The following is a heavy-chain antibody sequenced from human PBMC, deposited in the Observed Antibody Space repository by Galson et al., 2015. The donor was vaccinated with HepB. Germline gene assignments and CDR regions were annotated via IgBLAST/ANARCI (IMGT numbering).Heavy chain of an antibody. V-gene: IGHV3-21*01. Sequence: SLRLSCAASGFTFSSYSMNWVRQAPGKGLEWVSSISSSSSYIYYADSVKGRFTISRDNAKNSLYLQMNSLRAEDTAVYYCAKGPHTTVTSFDYWGQGTLVTVSS. CDR3: AKGPHTTVTSFDY. CDR1: GFTFSSYS. CDR2: ISSSSSYI. D-gene: IGHD4-17*01. J-gene: IGHJ4*02.